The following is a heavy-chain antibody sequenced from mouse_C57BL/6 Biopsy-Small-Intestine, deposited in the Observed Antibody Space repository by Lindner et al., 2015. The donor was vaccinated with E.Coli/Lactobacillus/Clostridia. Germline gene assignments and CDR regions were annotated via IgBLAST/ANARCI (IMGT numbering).Heavy chain of an antibody. CDR1: GGTFSSYA. D-gene: IGHD1-1*01. CDR3: ARAYRGYSSGWYYYYGMDV. Sequence: SVKVSCKASGGTFSSYAISWVRQAPGQGLKWMGGIIPIFGTANYAQKFQGRVTITADESTSTAYMELSSLRSEDTAAYYCARAYRGYSSGWYYYYGMDVWGQGTTVTVSS. CDR2: IIPIFGTA. V-gene: IGHV1-81*01. J-gene: IGHJ1*01.